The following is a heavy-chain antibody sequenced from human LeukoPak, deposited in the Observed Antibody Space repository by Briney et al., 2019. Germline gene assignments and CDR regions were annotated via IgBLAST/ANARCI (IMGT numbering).Heavy chain of an antibody. V-gene: IGHV1-46*01. J-gene: IGHJ3*02. CDR2: ISPSGGST. Sequence: ASVKVSCKAFGYTFTSNYMHWVRQAPGQGPEWMGVISPSGGSTTYAQKFQGRVTLTRDMSTSTDYLELSSLRSEDTAVYYCARDFHRYLYDSSGHYTAFDIWGQGTMVTVSS. CDR3: ARDFHRYLYDSSGHYTAFDI. CDR1: GYTFTSNY. D-gene: IGHD3-22*01.